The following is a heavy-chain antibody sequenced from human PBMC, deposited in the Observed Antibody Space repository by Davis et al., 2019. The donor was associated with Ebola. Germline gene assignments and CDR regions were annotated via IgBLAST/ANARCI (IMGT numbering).Heavy chain of an antibody. CDR1: GYTFTNYY. D-gene: IGHD6-19*01. CDR3: ARAVAGLYYFDY. Sequence: ASVKVSCKASGYTFTNYYMHWVRQAPGQGLEWMGIINPSGGSTSYAQKFQGRVTMTRDTSTSTVYMELSSLRSEDTAVYYCARAVAGLYYFDYWGQGTLVTVSS. J-gene: IGHJ4*02. V-gene: IGHV1-46*01. CDR2: INPSGGST.